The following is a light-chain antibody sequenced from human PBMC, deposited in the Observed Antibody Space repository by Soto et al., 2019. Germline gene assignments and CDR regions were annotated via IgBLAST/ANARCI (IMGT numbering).Light chain of an antibody. V-gene: IGLV2-23*03. CDR2: EGS. J-gene: IGLJ3*02. CDR1: SSDVGSYNL. CDR3: CSYAGSSAFWV. Sequence: QSVLTQPASVSGSPGQSITISCTGTSSDVGSYNLVSWYQRHPGKAPKLMIYEGSKRPSGVSSRFSGSKSGNTASPTISGLLAEDDADYYCCSYAGSSAFWVFGGGTKLTVL.